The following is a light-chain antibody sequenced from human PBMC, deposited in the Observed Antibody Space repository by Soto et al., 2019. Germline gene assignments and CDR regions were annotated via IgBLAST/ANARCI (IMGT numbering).Light chain of an antibody. Sequence: DIQMTQSPSSLSASVGDRITITCRASQDIRNHLNWYQQKPGKAPKILIYDASNLEAGVPSRFGGSGSGTDFTFTISSLHPEDIATYYCQQYQNVLTFGGGTKVEIK. CDR1: QDIRNH. CDR2: DAS. CDR3: QQYQNVLT. V-gene: IGKV1-33*01. J-gene: IGKJ4*01.